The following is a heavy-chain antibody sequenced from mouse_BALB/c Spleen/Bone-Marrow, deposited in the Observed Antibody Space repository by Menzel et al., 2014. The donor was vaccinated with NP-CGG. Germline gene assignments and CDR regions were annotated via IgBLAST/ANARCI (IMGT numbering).Heavy chain of an antibody. D-gene: IGHD2-3*01. Sequence: EVKLMESGGGLVQPGGSLKLSCAASGFDFSRYWMSWVRQAPGKGLEWIGEINPDSSTINYTPSLKDKFIISRDNAKNTLYLQMSKVRSEDTALYYCARLGYYGGFAYWGQGTLVTVSA. CDR1: GFDFSRYW. CDR3: ARLGYYGGFAY. V-gene: IGHV4-1*02. CDR2: INPDSSTI. J-gene: IGHJ3*01.